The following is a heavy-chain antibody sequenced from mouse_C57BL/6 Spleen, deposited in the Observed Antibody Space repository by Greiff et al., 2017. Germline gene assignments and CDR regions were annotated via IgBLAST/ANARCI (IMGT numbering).Heavy chain of an antibody. CDR3: ARNRAFYSNYGYFDV. V-gene: IGHV2-2*01. J-gene: IGHJ1*03. Sequence: VKLMESGPGLVQPSQSLSITCTVSGFSLTSYGVHWVRQSPGKGLEWLGVIWSGGSTDYNAAFISRLSISKENSKSQVFFKMNSLQADDTAIYYCARNRAFYSNYGYFDVWGTGTTVTVSS. CDR1: GFSLTSYG. D-gene: IGHD2-5*01. CDR2: IWSGGST.